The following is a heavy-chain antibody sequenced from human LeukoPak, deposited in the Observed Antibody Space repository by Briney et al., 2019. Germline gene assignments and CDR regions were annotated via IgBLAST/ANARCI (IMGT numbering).Heavy chain of an antibody. CDR1: GYSISNGYY. CDR2: IYYSGSS. J-gene: IGHJ4*02. CDR3: ARHRSGWLQSSFDY. V-gene: IGHV4-38-2*02. Sequence: SETLSLTCIVSGYSISNGYYWGWIRQPPGKGLEWIGSIYYSGSSFDNPALKSRVTISVDTSKNQFSLKLSSVTAADTAVYYCARHRSGWLQSSFDYWGQGTLVTVSS. D-gene: IGHD5-24*01.